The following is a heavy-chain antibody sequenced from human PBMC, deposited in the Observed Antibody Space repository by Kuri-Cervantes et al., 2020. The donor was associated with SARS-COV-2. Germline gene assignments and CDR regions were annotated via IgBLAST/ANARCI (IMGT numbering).Heavy chain of an antibody. CDR2: FDPEDGET. J-gene: IGHJ6*03. D-gene: IGHD1-26*01. CDR1: GYTLTELS. Sequence: ASVKVSCKVSGYTLTELSMHWVRQAPGKGLEWMGGFDPEDGETIYAQKFQGRVIMTTDTSTSTAYMELRSLRSDDTAVYYCARDIVGAPYYYYYYMDVWGKGTTVTVSS. CDR3: ARDIVGAPYYYYYYMDV. V-gene: IGHV1-24*01.